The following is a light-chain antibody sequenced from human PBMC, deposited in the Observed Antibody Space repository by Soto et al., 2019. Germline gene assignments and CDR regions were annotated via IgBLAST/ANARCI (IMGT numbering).Light chain of an antibody. CDR1: QSVGSTY. J-gene: IGKJ2*01. CDR3: QQYGNTPPT. CDR2: AAS. Sequence: EIVLTQSPGTLSLSPGERATLSCRASQSVGSTYLAWYQRKAGQAPRLLIFAASIRATGVPDRFSGSGSGTDFTLTISRLEPEDFALYYCQQYGNTPPTFDQGTKLEIK. V-gene: IGKV3-20*01.